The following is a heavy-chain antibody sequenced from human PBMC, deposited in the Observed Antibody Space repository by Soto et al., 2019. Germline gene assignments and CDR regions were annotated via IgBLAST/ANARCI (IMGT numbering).Heavy chain of an antibody. Sequence: QVHLVESGGGLVKPGGSLRLSCAASGFTFSDYQMSWIRQAPGKGLEWVSHIGSSGLSVYYEDSVKGRFTISRDNANNTLYLQKNSLRAEDSAVNYCARDLRQLLSHNYYYYYLDVWGKGTTVSVSS. CDR2: IGSSGLSV. CDR1: GFTFSDYQ. J-gene: IGHJ6*03. CDR3: ARDLRQLLSHNYYYYYLDV. V-gene: IGHV3-11*01. D-gene: IGHD2-2*01.